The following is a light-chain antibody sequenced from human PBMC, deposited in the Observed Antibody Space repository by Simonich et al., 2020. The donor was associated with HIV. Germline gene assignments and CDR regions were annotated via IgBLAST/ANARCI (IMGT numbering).Light chain of an antibody. CDR3: QQRRNWPPIT. CDR1: QSVSVY. Sequence: EVVLTQSPATLSLSPGERATLSCRASQSVSVYLAWYQQRPGQAPRLLIYDASNRDTGFPARFSGSGSGTDFTLTSSSLEPEDFAVYYCQQRRNWPPITCGQGTRLEIK. V-gene: IGKV3-11*01. J-gene: IGKJ5*01. CDR2: DAS.